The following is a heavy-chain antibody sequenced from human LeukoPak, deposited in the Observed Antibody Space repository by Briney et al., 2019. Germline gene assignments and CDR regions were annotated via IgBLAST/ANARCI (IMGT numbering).Heavy chain of an antibody. Sequence: GGSLRLSCAASGFTFSSYSMNWVRQAPGKGLEWVSSISSSSSYIYYADSVKGRFTISRDNAKNSLYLQMNSLKAEDTAVYYCARVLNNYGDGYWGQGTLVTVSS. V-gene: IGHV3-21*01. CDR2: ISSSSSYI. CDR1: GFTFSSYS. J-gene: IGHJ4*02. D-gene: IGHD4-17*01. CDR3: ARVLNNYGDGY.